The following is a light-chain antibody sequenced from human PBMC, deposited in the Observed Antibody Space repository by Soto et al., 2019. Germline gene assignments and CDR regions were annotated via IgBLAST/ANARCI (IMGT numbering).Light chain of an antibody. Sequence: DIQMTQSPSPLSASVGDRVTITCRASQSISSWLAWYQQKPGKAPKLLIYDASTLESGVPSRFSGGGSGTVFTLTISSLQPDDFATYYCHQYNSYHTFGGGTKVDIK. CDR1: QSISSW. CDR3: HQYNSYHT. CDR2: DAS. V-gene: IGKV1-5*01. J-gene: IGKJ4*01.